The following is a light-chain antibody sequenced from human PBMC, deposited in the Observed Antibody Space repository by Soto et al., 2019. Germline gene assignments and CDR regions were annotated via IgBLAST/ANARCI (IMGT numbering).Light chain of an antibody. CDR3: GTWDSSLNGYV. CDR1: NSDVGGYNY. J-gene: IGLJ1*01. CDR2: AVS. V-gene: IGLV2-14*01. Sequence: QSALTQPASVSGSPGQSITISCTGTNSDVGGYNYVSWYQQHPGKAPKLMIYAVSNRPSGVSNRFSGSKSGNTASLTISGLQAEDEADYFCGTWDSSLNGYVFGTGTKVTVL.